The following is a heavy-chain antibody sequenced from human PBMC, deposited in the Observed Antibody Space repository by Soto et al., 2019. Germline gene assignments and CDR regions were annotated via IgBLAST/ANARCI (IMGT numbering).Heavy chain of an antibody. CDR1: GFSLSTSGVA. D-gene: IGHD3-10*01. CDR3: AHGISGRAAFDI. J-gene: IGHJ3*02. Sequence: QITLEESGPTLVKPTQTLTVTCTFSGFSLSTSGVAVGWIRQPPGNALEWLALIYWDDDKRYSPSLNSRLTITKDTAKNHVVLTMTNMDPVDTATYYCAHGISGRAAFDIWGQGTMVTVSS. V-gene: IGHV2-5*02. CDR2: IYWDDDK.